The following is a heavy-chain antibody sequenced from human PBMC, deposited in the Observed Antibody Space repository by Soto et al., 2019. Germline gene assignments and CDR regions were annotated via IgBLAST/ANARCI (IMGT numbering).Heavy chain of an antibody. CDR2: ISAYSGNT. J-gene: IGHJ4*02. Sequence: QVQLVQSGAEVKKPGASVKVSCKASGYTFTSYGISWVRQAPGQGLEWMGWISAYSGNTNYAQKLQGRVTMTTDTSTSTAYMELRSLRSDDTAVYYCARDGPIVVVPAGTYYFDYWGQGTLVTVSS. V-gene: IGHV1-18*04. CDR3: ARDGPIVVVPAGTYYFDY. D-gene: IGHD2-2*01. CDR1: GYTFTSYG.